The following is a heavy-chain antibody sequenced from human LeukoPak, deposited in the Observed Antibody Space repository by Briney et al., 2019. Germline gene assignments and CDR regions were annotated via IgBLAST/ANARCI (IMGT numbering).Heavy chain of an antibody. CDR3: ARGPSGYHNT. CDR1: GYTFSNFD. D-gene: IGHD5-12*01. V-gene: IGHV3-48*01. J-gene: IGHJ4*02. CDR2: ISRSSATV. Sequence: GGSLRLSCSVSGYTFSNFDMNWVRQTPGKGLEWVSYISRSSATVYYAGSVQGRFTISRDNAKNLLYLQMNSLRAEDTAVYYCARGPSGYHNTGGQGTLVTVSS.